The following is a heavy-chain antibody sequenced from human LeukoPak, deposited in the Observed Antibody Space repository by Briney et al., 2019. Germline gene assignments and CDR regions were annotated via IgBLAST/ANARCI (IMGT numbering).Heavy chain of an antibody. CDR3: ARVGLYSSSWYF. D-gene: IGHD6-13*01. J-gene: IGHJ4*02. CDR2: IYYSGGT. V-gene: IGHV4-39*01. CDR1: GGSISSSSYY. Sequence: SETLSLTCTVSGGSISSSSYYWGWIRQPPGKGLEWIGSIYYSGGTYYNPSLKSRVTISVDTSKNQFSLKLSSVTAADTAVYYCARVGLYSSSWYFGGQGTLVTVSS.